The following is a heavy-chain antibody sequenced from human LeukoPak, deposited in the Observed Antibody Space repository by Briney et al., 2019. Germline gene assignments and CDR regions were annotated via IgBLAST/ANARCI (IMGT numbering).Heavy chain of an antibody. V-gene: IGHV3-30-3*01. CDR3: ARGDYDSSGYYHY. CDR2: ISYDGSNK. J-gene: IGHJ4*02. Sequence: PGGSLRLSCAASGFTFSSYAMHWVRQAPGKGLEWVAVISYDGSNKYYADSVKGRFTISRDNSKNTLYLQMNSLRAEDTAVYYCARGDYDSSGYYHYWGQGTLVTVSS. CDR1: GFTFSSYA. D-gene: IGHD3-22*01.